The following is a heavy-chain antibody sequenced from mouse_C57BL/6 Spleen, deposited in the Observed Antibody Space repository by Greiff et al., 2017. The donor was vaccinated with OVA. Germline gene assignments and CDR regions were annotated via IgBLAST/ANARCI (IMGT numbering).Heavy chain of an antibody. D-gene: IGHD1-1*01. Sequence: EVKLMESGEGLVKPGGSLTLSCAASGFTFSSYAMSWVRQTPEKRLEWVAYISSGGDYIYYADTVKGRFTISRDNARNTLYLQRSSLKSEDTAMYYCTRGGDYYGPLDYWGQGTTLTVSS. CDR2: ISSGGDYI. V-gene: IGHV5-9-1*02. CDR3: TRGGDYYGPLDY. J-gene: IGHJ2*01. CDR1: GFTFSSYA.